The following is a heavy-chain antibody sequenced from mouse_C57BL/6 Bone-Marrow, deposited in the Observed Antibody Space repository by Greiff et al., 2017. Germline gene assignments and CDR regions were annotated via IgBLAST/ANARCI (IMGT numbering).Heavy chain of an antibody. CDR2: INPNYGTT. CDR3: AAGLRRGAWFAY. D-gene: IGHD2-4*01. Sequence: EVVEPGASVKISCKASGYSFTDYNMNWVKQRNGKSLEWIGVINPNYGTTSYNQKFKGKATLTVDQSSSTAYMQLNSLTSEDSAVYYCAAGLRRGAWFAYWGQGTLVTVSA. CDR1: GYSFTDYN. V-gene: IGHV1-39*01. J-gene: IGHJ3*01.